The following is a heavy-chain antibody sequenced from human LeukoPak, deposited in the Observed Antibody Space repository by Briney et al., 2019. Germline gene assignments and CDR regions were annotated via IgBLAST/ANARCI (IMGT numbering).Heavy chain of an antibody. CDR1: GGSISSGGYY. V-gene: IGHV4-31*03. D-gene: IGHD3-9*01. CDR2: IYYSGST. J-gene: IGHJ5*02. Sequence: PSQTLSLTCTVSGGSISSGGYYWSWIRQHPGKGLEWIGYIYYSGSTYYNPSLKSRVTISVDTSKNQFSLKLSSVTAADTAVYCCARYYDILTGYSITNWFDPWGQGTLVTVSS. CDR3: ARYYDILTGYSITNWFDP.